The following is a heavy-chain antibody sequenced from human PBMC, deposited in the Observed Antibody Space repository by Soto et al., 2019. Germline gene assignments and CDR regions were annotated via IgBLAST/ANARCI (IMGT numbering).Heavy chain of an antibody. CDR1: GFSFRSHW. CDR2: IKHDGSES. V-gene: IGHV3-7*01. J-gene: IGHJ6*03. Sequence: GSLRLSCAASGFSFRSHWMNWVRQAPGRGLEWVANIKHDGSESYYSDSVKGRFTISRDNAKNSQNSLYLQMNSLKAEDTALYYCARGTYGSGSYFSQYFYYMDVWGRGTTVTVSS. D-gene: IGHD3-10*01. CDR3: ARGTYGSGSYFSQYFYYMDV.